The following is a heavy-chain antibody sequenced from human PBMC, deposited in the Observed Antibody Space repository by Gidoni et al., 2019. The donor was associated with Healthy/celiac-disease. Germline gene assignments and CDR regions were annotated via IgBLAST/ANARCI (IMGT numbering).Heavy chain of an antibody. J-gene: IGHJ4*02. Sequence: EVQLLEPGGGWVQPGGSLRLSCAASGFTFSSYAMSWVRQAPGKGLEWVSAISGSGGSTYYADSVKGRFTISRDNSKNTLYLQMNSLRAEDTAVYYCAKDQSGYDYLYFDYWGQGTLVTVSS. D-gene: IGHD5-12*01. CDR3: AKDQSGYDYLYFDY. CDR1: GFTFSSYA. V-gene: IGHV3-23*01. CDR2: ISGSGGST.